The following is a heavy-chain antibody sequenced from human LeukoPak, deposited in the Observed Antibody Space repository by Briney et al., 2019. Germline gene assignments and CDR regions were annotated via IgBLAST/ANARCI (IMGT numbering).Heavy chain of an antibody. CDR2: IGSTTNYI. D-gene: IGHD2/OR15-2a*01. CDR3: ARKEDGNSPFDH. J-gene: IGHJ4*02. V-gene: IGHV3-21*01. Sequence: GGSLRLSRAASGFTFSSYSMNWVRQAPGKGLEWVSSIGSTTNYIYHADSVKGRFTISRDNAKNLLYLQMNSLRAEDTAIYYCARKEDGNSPFDHWGQGTLVTVSS. CDR1: GFTFSSYS.